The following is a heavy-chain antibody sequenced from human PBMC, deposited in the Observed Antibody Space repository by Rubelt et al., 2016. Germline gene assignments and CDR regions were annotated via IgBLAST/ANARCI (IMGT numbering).Heavy chain of an antibody. CDR3: ARNWGFDY. V-gene: IGHV3-66*01. CDR1: GFTVSSNY. CDR2: IYSGGSP. Sequence: EVQLVESGGGLVQPGGSLRLSCAASGFTVSSNYMSWVRQAPGKGLEWVSVIYSGGSPYYADSVKGRFTISRGNSKSTLYLQMNSLRAEDTAVYYCARNWGFDYWGQGTLVTVSS. D-gene: IGHD7-27*01. J-gene: IGHJ4*02.